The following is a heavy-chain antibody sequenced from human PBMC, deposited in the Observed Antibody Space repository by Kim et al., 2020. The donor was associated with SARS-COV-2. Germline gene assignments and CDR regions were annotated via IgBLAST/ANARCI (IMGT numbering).Heavy chain of an antibody. CDR3: ARARPYYYGSGSPSWWFDP. Sequence: SRVTISVDTSKNQFSLKLSSVTAADTAVYYCARARPYYYGSGSPSWWFDPWGQGTLVTVSS. V-gene: IGHV4-34*01. D-gene: IGHD3-10*01. J-gene: IGHJ5*02.